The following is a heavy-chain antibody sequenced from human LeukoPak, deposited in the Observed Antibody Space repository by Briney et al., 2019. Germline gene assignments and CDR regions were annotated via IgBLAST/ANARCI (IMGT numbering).Heavy chain of an antibody. CDR2: IYYSGST. D-gene: IGHD2-21*02. J-gene: IGHJ4*02. CDR3: AIARGDPHTYYFDY. V-gene: IGHV4-31*03. CDR1: GGSISTGGYY. Sequence: SETLSLTCTVPGGSISTGGYYWSWIRQHPGKGLEWIGNIYYSGSTYYNPSLKSRVTISVDTSKNQFSLKLSSVTAADTAVYYCAIARGDPHTYYFDYWGQGTLVTVSS.